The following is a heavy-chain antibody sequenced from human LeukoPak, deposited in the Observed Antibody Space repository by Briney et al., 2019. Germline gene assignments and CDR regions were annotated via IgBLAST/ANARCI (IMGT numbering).Heavy chain of an antibody. CDR1: GGSISSGSYY. D-gene: IGHD3-10*01. CDR2: IYTSGST. Sequence: PSETLSLTCTVSGGSISSGSYYWSWIRQPAGKGLEWIGRIYTSGSTNYNPSLKSRVTISVDTSKNQFSLKLSSVTAADTAVYYCARESGDLDYFGCWGQGTLVTVSS. J-gene: IGHJ4*02. CDR3: ARESGDLDYFGC. V-gene: IGHV4-61*02.